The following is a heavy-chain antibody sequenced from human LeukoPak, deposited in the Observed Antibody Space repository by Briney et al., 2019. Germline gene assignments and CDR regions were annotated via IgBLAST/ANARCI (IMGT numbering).Heavy chain of an antibody. CDR3: ARGGVLKSVDY. D-gene: IGHD3-16*01. Sequence: SETLSLTCSVSAYFIFSGYYWGWIRQPPGKGLEWIGSIYHSGSTYYNPSLKSRVTISLDTSKNQFSLKLTSVTAADTAVYYCARGGVLKSVDYWGQGTLVAVSS. J-gene: IGHJ4*02. CDR1: AYFIFSGYY. CDR2: IYHSGST. V-gene: IGHV4-38-2*02.